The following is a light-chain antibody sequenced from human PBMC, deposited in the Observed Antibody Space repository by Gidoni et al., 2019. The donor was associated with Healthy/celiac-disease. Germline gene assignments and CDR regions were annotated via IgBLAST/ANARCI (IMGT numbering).Light chain of an antibody. CDR1: SSDVGGYNY. Sequence: QSALTQPASVSGSPGQSITISCTGSSSDVGGYNYVSWYLQHPGKAPTLIIYDVSHRPSGVSTLFSGSKSGNTASLTISGLQAEDEADYYCSSYTSTNTVVFGGGTKLTVL. V-gene: IGLV2-14*03. J-gene: IGLJ2*01. CDR3: SSYTSTNTVV. CDR2: DVS.